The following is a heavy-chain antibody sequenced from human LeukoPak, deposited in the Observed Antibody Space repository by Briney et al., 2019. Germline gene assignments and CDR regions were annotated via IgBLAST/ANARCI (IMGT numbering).Heavy chain of an antibody. CDR1: EFTFSSYA. D-gene: IGHD5-18*01. J-gene: IGHJ4*02. Sequence: GGSLRLSCVFSEFTFSSYAMSWVRQAPGKGLEWVSSLSGSGGSTYYADSVKGRFTISRDNSKNTLYLQMNSLRVEDTAVYYCAKDPHTGYSFAYWGQGTLVTVSS. CDR2: LSGSGGST. V-gene: IGHV3-23*01. CDR3: AKDPHTGYSFAY.